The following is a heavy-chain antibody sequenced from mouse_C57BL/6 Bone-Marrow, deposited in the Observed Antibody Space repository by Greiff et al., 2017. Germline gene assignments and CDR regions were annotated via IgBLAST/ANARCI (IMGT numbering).Heavy chain of an antibody. V-gene: IGHV1-5*01. CDR2: IYPGNSDT. Sequence: VHVKQSGTVLARPGASVKMSCKTSGYTFTSYWMHWVKQRPGQGLEWIGAIYPGNSDTSYNQKFKGKAKLTAVTSASTAYMELSSLTNEDSAVYYCTREGVYYYDSQDYYAMDYWGQGTSVTVSS. CDR1: GYTFTSYW. J-gene: IGHJ4*01. D-gene: IGHD1-1*01. CDR3: TREGVYYYDSQDYYAMDY.